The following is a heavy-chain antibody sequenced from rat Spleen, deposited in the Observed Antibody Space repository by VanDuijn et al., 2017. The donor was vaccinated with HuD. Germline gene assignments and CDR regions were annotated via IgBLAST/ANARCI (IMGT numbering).Heavy chain of an antibody. V-gene: IGHV2-15*01. Sequence: QVQLKESGPGLVQPSQTLSLTCTVSGFSLTSNTVSWVRQPRGKGLEWMGAIWSGGNTDSNSALKTRLSISRDTSKSQVLLRINSLQTEDTAMYFCARSAKYYYDGSYYYEYFDYWGQGVMVTVSS. CDR2: IWSGGNT. CDR3: ARSAKYYYDGSYYYEYFDY. J-gene: IGHJ2*01. CDR1: GFSLTSNT. D-gene: IGHD1-12*02.